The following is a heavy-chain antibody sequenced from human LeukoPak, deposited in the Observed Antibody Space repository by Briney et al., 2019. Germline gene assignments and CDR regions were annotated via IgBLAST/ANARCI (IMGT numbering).Heavy chain of an antibody. D-gene: IGHD6-13*01. J-gene: IGHJ5*02. CDR2: IIPIFGTA. V-gene: IGHV1-69*05. Sequence: ASVKVSCMASGGTFSSYAISWVRQAPGQGLEWMGGIIPIFGTANYAQKFQGRVTITTDESTSTAYMELSSLRSEDTAVYYCASCIAAAGSHWFDPWGQGTLVTVSS. CDR1: GGTFSSYA. CDR3: ASCIAAAGSHWFDP.